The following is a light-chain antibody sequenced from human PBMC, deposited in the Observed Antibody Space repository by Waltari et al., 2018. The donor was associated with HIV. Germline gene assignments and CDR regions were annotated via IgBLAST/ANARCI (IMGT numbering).Light chain of an antibody. CDR3: QHYNNWPPYT. J-gene: IGKJ2*01. CDR2: GAS. V-gene: IGKV3-15*01. Sequence: EIVMTQSPVTLSVSPGERATVSCRASQSVSSNLAWYQQSPGQPPRLLIFGASTRATGIPARFSGSGSGTEFTLTISSVQSEDFAVYYCQHYNNWPPYTFGQGTRLEI. CDR1: QSVSSN.